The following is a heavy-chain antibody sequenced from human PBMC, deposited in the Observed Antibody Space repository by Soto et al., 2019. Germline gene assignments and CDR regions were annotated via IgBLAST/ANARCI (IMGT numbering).Heavy chain of an antibody. CDR1: GGTFSSYA. V-gene: IGHV1-69*01. CDR3: ARLDGDSSSWFYYYYCGMDV. CDR2: IIPIFGTA. J-gene: IGHJ6*02. D-gene: IGHD6-13*01. Sequence: QVQLVQSGAEVKKPGSSVKVSCKASGGTFSSYAISWVRQAPGQGLEWMGGIIPIFGTANYAQKFQGRVTITADESTSTAYMELSRRRSEDTAVYYCARLDGDSSSWFYYYYCGMDVWGQGTTVTVSS.